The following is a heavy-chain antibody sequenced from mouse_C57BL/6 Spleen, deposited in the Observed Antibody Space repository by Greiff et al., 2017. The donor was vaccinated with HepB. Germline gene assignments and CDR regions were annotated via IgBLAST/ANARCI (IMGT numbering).Heavy chain of an antibody. J-gene: IGHJ2*01. CDR2: IYPGDGDT. Sequence: LVESGPELVKPGASVKISCTASGYAFSSYWMNWVKQRPGKGLEWIGRIYPGDGDTNYNGKFKGKATLTADKSSSTAYMQLSSLTSEDSAVYFGAILITTVVADYFDYWGQGTTLTVSS. D-gene: IGHD1-1*01. CDR1: GYAFSSYW. CDR3: AILITTVVADYFDY. V-gene: IGHV1-82*01.